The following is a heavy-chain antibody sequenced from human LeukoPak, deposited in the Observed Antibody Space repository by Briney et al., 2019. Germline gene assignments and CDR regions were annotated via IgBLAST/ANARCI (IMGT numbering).Heavy chain of an antibody. D-gene: IGHD3-3*01. CDR2: IYHSGRT. J-gene: IGHJ4*02. CDR1: GDSITSNKW. V-gene: IGHV4-4*02. Sequence: SETLSLTCAVSGDSITSNKWWSWVRQPPGKGLEWIGEIYHSGRTNYNPSLKSRVTISVDKSKNQFSLKLSSVTAADTAVYYCARDFRGGYDFWSGYYTPYYFDYWGQGTLVTVSS. CDR3: ARDFRGGYDFWSGYYTPYYFDY.